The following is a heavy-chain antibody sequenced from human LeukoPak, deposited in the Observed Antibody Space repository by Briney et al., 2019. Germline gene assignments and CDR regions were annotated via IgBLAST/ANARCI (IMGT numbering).Heavy chain of an antibody. V-gene: IGHV3-30*03. D-gene: IGHD2-2*01. Sequence: GGSLRLSCAASGFTFNNYGMHWVRQAPGKGLEWVALISYDGSYKYYTESVKGRFTISRDNSKNTLYLQMNSLRAEDTAVYYCARLKLLWSNYFDYWGQGTLVTVSS. CDR3: ARLKLLWSNYFDY. CDR1: GFTFNNYG. CDR2: ISYDGSYK. J-gene: IGHJ4*02.